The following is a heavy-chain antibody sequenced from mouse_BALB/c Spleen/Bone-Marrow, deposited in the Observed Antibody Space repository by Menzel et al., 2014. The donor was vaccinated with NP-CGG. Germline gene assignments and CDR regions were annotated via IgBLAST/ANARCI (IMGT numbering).Heavy chain of an antibody. CDR1: GFTFSDYY. J-gene: IGHJ4*01. Sequence: EVMLVESGGGLVKPGGSLKLSCAASGFTFSDYYMYWVRQTPEKRLEWVATISDGGSYTDNPGSEKGRFTVSRENAKNNLYLQMSSLKSEDTAMYYCARTYRPFALDYWGQGTSVTVAS. CDR2: ISDGGSYT. D-gene: IGHD2-14*01. V-gene: IGHV5-4*02. CDR3: ARTYRPFALDY.